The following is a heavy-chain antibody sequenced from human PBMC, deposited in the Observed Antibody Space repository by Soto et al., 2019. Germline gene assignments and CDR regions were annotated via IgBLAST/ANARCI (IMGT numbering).Heavy chain of an antibody. Sequence: QRQLQESGPGLVKPSETLSLTCTVSGGSISSSSYYWGWILQPPGKGLEWIGRIYYSGRTYYNPALTSRVTISVDTSKNQFSLKLSSVTAADTAVYYCARQGSIAAAQIYYWGQGTLVTVSS. CDR3: ARQGSIAAAQIYY. CDR2: IYYSGRT. V-gene: IGHV4-39*01. CDR1: GGSISSSSYY. D-gene: IGHD6-13*01. J-gene: IGHJ4*02.